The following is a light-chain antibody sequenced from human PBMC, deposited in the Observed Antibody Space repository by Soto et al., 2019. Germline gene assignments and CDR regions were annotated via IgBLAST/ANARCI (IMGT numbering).Light chain of an antibody. CDR1: QGINKW. CDR2: AAS. CDR3: QQYNYEWT. Sequence: DIQMTQSPSSVSAAVGDRVTITCRASQGINKWLAWYQQKPGKAPQLLISAASTLRSGVPSRFSGSGSGTDFILTISNLQPDDFATYYCQQYNYEWTFGQGTKVEIK. J-gene: IGKJ1*01. V-gene: IGKV1-12*01.